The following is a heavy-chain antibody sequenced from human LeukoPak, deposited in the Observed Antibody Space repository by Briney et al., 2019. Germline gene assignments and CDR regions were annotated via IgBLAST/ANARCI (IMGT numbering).Heavy chain of an antibody. CDR3: ARDSGTEYSSSYYFDY. Sequence: GGSLRLSCAASGFAFSSYGMHWVRQAPGKGLEWVAVISYDGSNKYYADSVKGRFTISRDNSKNTLYLQMNSLRAEDTAVYYCARDSGTEYSSSYYFDYWGQGTLVTVSS. J-gene: IGHJ4*02. CDR2: ISYDGSNK. D-gene: IGHD6-6*01. V-gene: IGHV3-30*19. CDR1: GFAFSSYG.